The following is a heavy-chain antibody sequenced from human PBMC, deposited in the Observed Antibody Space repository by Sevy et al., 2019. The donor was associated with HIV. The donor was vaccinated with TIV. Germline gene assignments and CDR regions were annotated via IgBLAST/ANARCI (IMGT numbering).Heavy chain of an antibody. D-gene: IGHD1-26*01. CDR2: IIPIFGTK. J-gene: IGHJ4*02. CDR3: ALAAQVTMTVAVGSFDF. Sequence: ASVKVSCKAFGGTFNKYPFIWVRQAPGQGLEWMGGIIPIFGTKNYAQKFQGRATITADQYTNTVYMELSSLTSEDTAVYWCALAAQVTMTVAVGSFDFWGQGTLVTVSS. V-gene: IGHV1-69*13. CDR1: GGTFNKYP.